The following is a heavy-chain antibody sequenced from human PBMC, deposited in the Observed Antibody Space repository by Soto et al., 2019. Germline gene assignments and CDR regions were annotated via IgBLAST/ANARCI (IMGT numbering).Heavy chain of an antibody. CDR3: ERDDYDGYDVLGY. CDR2: ISSLSSDT. V-gene: IGHV3-21*02. Sequence: EVQLLESGGGLVKPGGSLRLSCAASGFTFNRHTMNWVRQAPGKGLEWVSSISSLSSDTYYADSVKGRFTISRDNAKNSLFHQMNSLSPEDTAVYYCERDDYDGYDVLGYWGQGTLVTVSS. D-gene: IGHD5-12*01. J-gene: IGHJ4*02. CDR1: GFTFNRHT.